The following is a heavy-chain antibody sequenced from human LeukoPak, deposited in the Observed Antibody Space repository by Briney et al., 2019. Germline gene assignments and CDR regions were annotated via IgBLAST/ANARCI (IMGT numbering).Heavy chain of an antibody. CDR1: GGSFSGYY. D-gene: IGHD5-18*01. Sequence: SETLSLTCAVYGGSFSGYYWSWIRQPPGKGLEWIGEINHSGSTNYNPSLKGRVTISVDTSKNQFSLKLSSVTAADTAVYYCARADTAMVSRYFDYWGQGTLVTVSS. J-gene: IGHJ4*02. V-gene: IGHV4-34*01. CDR3: ARADTAMVSRYFDY. CDR2: INHSGST.